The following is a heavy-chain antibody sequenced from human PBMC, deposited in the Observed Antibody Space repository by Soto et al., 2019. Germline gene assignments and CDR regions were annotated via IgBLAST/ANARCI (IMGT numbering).Heavy chain of an antibody. CDR3: VRDGTKTLRDWFAP. CDR2: IYATGTT. J-gene: IGHJ5*02. Sequence: ETLSLTCTVSGASISGFYWSWIRKSAGKGLEWIGRIYATGTTDYNPSLKSRVMMSVDTSKKQFSLKLRSVTAADTAVYYCVRDGTKTLRDWFAPWGQGISVTVSS. V-gene: IGHV4-4*07. D-gene: IGHD1-1*01. CDR1: GASISGFY.